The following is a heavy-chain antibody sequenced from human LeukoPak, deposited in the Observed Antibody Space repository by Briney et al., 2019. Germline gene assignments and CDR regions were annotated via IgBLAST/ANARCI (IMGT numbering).Heavy chain of an antibody. CDR2: IYYSGST. J-gene: IGHJ4*02. CDR1: GFTFSDHY. D-gene: IGHD6-13*01. V-gene: IGHV4-38-2*01. CDR3: ASWQYSSSSAY. Sequence: GSLRLSCAASGFTFSDHYMNWIRQPPGKGLEWIGSIYYSGSTYYNPSLKSRVTISVDKSNNQFSLRLSSVTAADTAVYFCASWQYSSSSAYWGQGTLVTVSS.